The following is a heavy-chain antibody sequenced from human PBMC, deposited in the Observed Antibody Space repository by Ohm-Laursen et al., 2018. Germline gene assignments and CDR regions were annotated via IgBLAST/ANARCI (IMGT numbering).Heavy chain of an antibody. CDR3: ARIHYSSTSEDYFDY. CDR1: GGSISSSSYY. Sequence: SQTLSLTCTVSGGSISSSSYYWGWIRQPPGKGLEWTGSIYYSGSTYYNPSLKSRVTISVDTSKNQFSLKLSPVTAADTAVYYCARIHYSSTSEDYFDYWGQGALVTVSS. CDR2: IYYSGST. V-gene: IGHV4-39*07. D-gene: IGHD6-13*01. J-gene: IGHJ4*02.